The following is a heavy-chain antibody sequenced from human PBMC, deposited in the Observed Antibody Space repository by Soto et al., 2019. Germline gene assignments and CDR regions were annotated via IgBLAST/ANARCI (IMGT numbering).Heavy chain of an antibody. D-gene: IGHD6-25*01. Sequence: GSLRLSCAASGLTFSSYGMHWVRQAPGKGLEWVAVIWYDGSNKYYADSVKGRFTISRDNSKNTLYLQMNSLRAEDTAVYYCARDSSGSNYYYYGMDVWGQGTTVTVSS. J-gene: IGHJ6*02. CDR2: IWYDGSNK. CDR1: GLTFSSYG. V-gene: IGHV3-33*01. CDR3: ARDSSGSNYYYYGMDV.